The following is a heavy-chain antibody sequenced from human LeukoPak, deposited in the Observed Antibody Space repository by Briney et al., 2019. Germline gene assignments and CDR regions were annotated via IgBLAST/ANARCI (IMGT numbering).Heavy chain of an antibody. V-gene: IGHV3-23*01. CDR2: IGGSGGTT. D-gene: IGHD1-26*01. CDR3: VKNSGIWSF. CDR1: GFAFSSYV. J-gene: IGHJ4*02. Sequence: QPGGSLRLSCAASGFAFSSYVMSWVRQAPGKGLAWVSGIGGSGGTTYYADSVRGRFTISRDNSKNMLYLQMTSLRVEDTATYYCVKNSGIWSFWGWGTLAAVSS.